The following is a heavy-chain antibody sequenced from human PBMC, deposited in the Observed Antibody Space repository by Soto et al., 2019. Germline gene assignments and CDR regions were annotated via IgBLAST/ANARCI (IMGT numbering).Heavy chain of an antibody. J-gene: IGHJ4*02. V-gene: IGHV1-18*01. CDR1: GDTLTSYG. D-gene: IGHD3-10*01. CDR2: VSPYSGNT. Sequence: QLPLVQSGVEVKNPGSSLKVSCQASGDTLTSYGISWVRQAPGQGLEWMGWVSPYSGNTNYSPKVQGRVTLTTDTTTSTAYMELRSLTSDDTAVYYWAAGTFPGPWQYWGQGTLVTVSS. CDR3: AAGTFPGPWQY.